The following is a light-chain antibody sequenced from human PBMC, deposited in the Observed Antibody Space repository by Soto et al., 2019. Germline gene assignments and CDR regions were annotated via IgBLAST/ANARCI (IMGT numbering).Light chain of an antibody. CDR3: AAWDDSLNGPV. CDR1: SSNIGSNT. J-gene: IGLJ2*01. CDR2: SNN. V-gene: IGLV1-44*01. Sequence: AVVTQPPSASGTPGQRVTLSCSGSSSNIGSNTVNWYQQLPGTAPKLLIYSNNQRPSGVPDRFSGSKSGTSASLAISGLQSEDEADYYCAAWDDSLNGPVFGGGTKLTV.